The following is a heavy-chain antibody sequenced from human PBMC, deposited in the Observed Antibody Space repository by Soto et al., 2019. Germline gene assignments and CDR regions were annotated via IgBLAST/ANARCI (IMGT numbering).Heavy chain of an antibody. CDR2: IYNSGST. D-gene: IGHD1-26*01. V-gene: IGHV4-59*08. CDR3: ARHNGQLLPKYFDY. CDR1: GGSISSHY. J-gene: IGHJ4*02. Sequence: PSETLSLTCTVSGGSISSHYWSWIRQPPGKGLEWIGYIYNSGSTNYNPSLKSRVTISVDSSKNQFSLRLSSVTAADTAVYYCARHNGQLLPKYFDYWGQGTLVTSPQ.